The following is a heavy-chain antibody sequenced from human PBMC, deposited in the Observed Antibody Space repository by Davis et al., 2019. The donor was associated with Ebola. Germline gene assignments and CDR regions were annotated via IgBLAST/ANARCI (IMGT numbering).Heavy chain of an antibody. V-gene: IGHV3-23*01. D-gene: IGHD6-19*01. J-gene: IGHJ4*02. CDR2: IRGLGAGT. Sequence: GESLKISCAASGFTFSNYAMSWVRQAPGKGLEWVSTIRGLGAGTLYAGSVKGRFTISSDTSKNTLYLQMNSLRAEDTAVYYCATTPQYSSGQNKPFDYWGQGTLVTVSS. CDR1: GFTFSNYA. CDR3: ATTPQYSSGQNKPFDY.